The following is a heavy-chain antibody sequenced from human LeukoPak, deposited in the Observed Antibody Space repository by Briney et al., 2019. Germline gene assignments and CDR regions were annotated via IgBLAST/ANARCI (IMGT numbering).Heavy chain of an antibody. CDR2: IIPILGIA. Sequence: GASVKDSCKASGGTFSSYAISWVRQTPGQGLEWMGRIIPILGIANYAQKFQGRVTITADKSTSTAYMELSSLRSEDTAVYYCARWDSSGYLDYWGQGTLVTVSS. J-gene: IGHJ4*02. CDR3: ARWDSSGYLDY. CDR1: GGTFSSYA. D-gene: IGHD6-19*01. V-gene: IGHV1-69*04.